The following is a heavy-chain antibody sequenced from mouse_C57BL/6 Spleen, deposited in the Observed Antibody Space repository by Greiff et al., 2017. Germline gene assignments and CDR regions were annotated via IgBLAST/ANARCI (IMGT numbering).Heavy chain of an antibody. CDR1: GYTFTDYE. D-gene: IGHD1-1*01. V-gene: IGHV1-15*01. Sequence: QVHVKQSGAELVRPGASVTLSCKASGYTFTDYEMHWVKQTPVHGLEWIGAIDPETGGTAYNQKFKGKAILTADKSSSTAYMELRSLTSEDSAVYYCTRRGSYYDWYFDVWGTGTTVTVSS. CDR2: IDPETGGT. J-gene: IGHJ1*03. CDR3: TRRGSYYDWYFDV.